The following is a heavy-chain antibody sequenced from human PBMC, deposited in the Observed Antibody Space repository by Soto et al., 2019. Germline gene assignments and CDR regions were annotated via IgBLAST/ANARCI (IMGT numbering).Heavy chain of an antibody. CDR1: GGTFSSFL. CDR2: IMPIFGTT. J-gene: IGHJ4*02. CDR3: AMIEYSSGSDY. V-gene: IGHV1-69*01. D-gene: IGHD6-19*01. Sequence: QVQLVQSGAEVKKPGSSVKVSCKASGGTFSSFLIAWVRQAPDQGLEWVGGIMPIFGTTKYAQNFRDRVTIYADESTSTAYMELSSLRFEDTAVYYCAMIEYSSGSDYWGQGTLVTVFS.